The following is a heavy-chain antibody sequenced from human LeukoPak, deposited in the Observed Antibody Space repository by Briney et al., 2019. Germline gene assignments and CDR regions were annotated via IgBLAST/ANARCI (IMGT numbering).Heavy chain of an antibody. CDR2: IRYDGSNK. J-gene: IGHJ4*02. V-gene: IGHV3-30*02. Sequence: GGSLRLSCAASGFTFSSYGMHWVRQAPGKGLEWVAFIRYDGSNKYYADSVKGRFTISRDNSKNTLYLQMNSLRAEDTAVCYCAKDRGYSGYDWFDYWGQGTLVTVSS. CDR1: GFTFSSYG. D-gene: IGHD5-12*01. CDR3: AKDRGYSGYDWFDY.